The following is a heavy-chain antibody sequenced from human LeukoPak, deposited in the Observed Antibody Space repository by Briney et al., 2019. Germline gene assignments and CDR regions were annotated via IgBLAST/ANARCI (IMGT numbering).Heavy chain of an antibody. V-gene: IGHV3-48*03. CDR3: ARGSWYRDLWDHYFDY. CDR2: ISSSGSTI. CDR1: GFTFSSYE. D-gene: IGHD6-13*01. Sequence: GSLRLSCAASGFTFSSYEMNWVRQAPGKGLEWVSYISSSGSTIYYADPVKGRFTISRDNAKNSLYLQMNSLRAEDTAVYYCARGSWYRDLWDHYFDYWGQGTLVTVSS. J-gene: IGHJ4*02.